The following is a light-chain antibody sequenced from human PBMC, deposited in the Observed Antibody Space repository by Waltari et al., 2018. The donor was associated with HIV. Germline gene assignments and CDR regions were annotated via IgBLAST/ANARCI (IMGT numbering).Light chain of an antibody. CDR3: MHGQQTPV. CDR1: QSLLHQNGQHY. CDR2: LGS. J-gene: IGKJ1*01. Sequence: MIQSPDSLAVSPGEAASIPCSSSQSLLHQNGQHYLGWYIQRPGQAPELLIYLGSRRASGVPDRIAGSGSGTDFILKISRVEPEDVGVYYCMHGQQTPVFGQGTKVEV. V-gene: IGKV2-28*01.